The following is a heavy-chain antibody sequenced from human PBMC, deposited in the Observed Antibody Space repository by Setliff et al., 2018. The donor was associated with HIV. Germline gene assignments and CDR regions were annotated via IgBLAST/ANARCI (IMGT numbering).Heavy chain of an antibody. V-gene: IGHV4-34*12. D-gene: IGHD6-19*01. Sequence: PSETLSLTCAVYGGSFSGYYWSWIRQPPGKGLEWIGEIIHSGSTNYNPSLKSRVTISVDTSKNQFSLKLSPVTAADTAVYYCARRSGWSLDYWGQGTLVTVSS. CDR1: GGSFSGYY. J-gene: IGHJ4*02. CDR3: ARRSGWSLDY. CDR2: IIHSGST.